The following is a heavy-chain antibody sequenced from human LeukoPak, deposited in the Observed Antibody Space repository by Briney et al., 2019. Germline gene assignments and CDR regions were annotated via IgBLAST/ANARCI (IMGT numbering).Heavy chain of an antibody. J-gene: IGHJ6*02. Sequence: ASVKVSCKASGYTFTSYGISWVRQAPGQGLEWMGWISAYNGNTNYAQKLQGRVTMTTDTSTSTAYMELRSLRSDDTAVYYCARGGLVDTAMVTPGTRYYYYGMDVWGQGTTVTVSS. CDR3: ARGGLVDTAMVTPGTRYYYYGMDV. D-gene: IGHD5-18*01. CDR2: ISAYNGNT. V-gene: IGHV1-18*01. CDR1: GYTFTSYG.